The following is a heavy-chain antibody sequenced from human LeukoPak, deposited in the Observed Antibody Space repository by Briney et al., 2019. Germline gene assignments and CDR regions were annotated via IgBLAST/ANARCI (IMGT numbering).Heavy chain of an antibody. Sequence: ASVKVSCKASGGTFSSYAISWVRQAPGQGLEWMGRIIPILGIANYAQKFQGRVTITADKSTSTAYMELSSLRSEDTAVYYCARDPRGYSGYYFWGQGTLVTVSS. CDR3: ARDPRGYSGYYF. J-gene: IGHJ4*02. CDR1: GGTFSSYA. CDR2: IIPILGIA. V-gene: IGHV1-69*04. D-gene: IGHD5-12*01.